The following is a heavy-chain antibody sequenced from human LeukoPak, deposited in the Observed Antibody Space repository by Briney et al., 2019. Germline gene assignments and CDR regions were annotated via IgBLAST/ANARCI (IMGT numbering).Heavy chain of an antibody. CDR2: IYYSGSA. CDR1: GYAMSSSDW. J-gene: IGHJ4*02. D-gene: IGHD3-10*01. V-gene: IGHV4-28*06. Sequence: SDTLSLTCGVSGYAMSSSDWWGWIRQPPEKELEWMGYIYYSGSADYNPALKSRVTMSIDTSNNQFSLRLTSVTALDTAIYYCAGGGKYYWAPDFWGQGTLVTVSS. CDR3: AGGGKYYWAPDF.